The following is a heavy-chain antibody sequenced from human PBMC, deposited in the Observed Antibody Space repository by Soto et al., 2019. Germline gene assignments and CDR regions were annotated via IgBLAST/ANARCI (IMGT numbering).Heavy chain of an antibody. D-gene: IGHD3-10*01. CDR3: ARQPYNGSGSYIH. J-gene: IGHJ4*02. V-gene: IGHV4-39*01. CDR2: IYYSGST. Sequence: SETLSLTCTVSGGSISSSSYYWGWIRQPPGKGLEWIGSIYYSGSTYYNPSLKRRVTISVDTSKNQFSLKLSSVTAADTAVYYCARQPYNGSGSYIHWGQGTLVTGSS. CDR1: GGSISSSSYY.